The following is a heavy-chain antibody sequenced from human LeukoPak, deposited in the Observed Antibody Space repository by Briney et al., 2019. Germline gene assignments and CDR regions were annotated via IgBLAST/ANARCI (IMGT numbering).Heavy chain of an antibody. D-gene: IGHD3-10*01. CDR2: IYYSGST. CDR3: ARVTMVRGVIPFDY. CDR1: GGSISSGDYY. Sequence: SQTLSLTCTVSGGSISSGDYYWSWIRQPPGKGLEWIGYIYYSGSTYYNPSLKSRVTISVDTSKNQFSLKLSSVTAADTAVYYCARVTMVRGVIPFDYWGQGTLVTVSS. V-gene: IGHV4-30-4*08. J-gene: IGHJ4*02.